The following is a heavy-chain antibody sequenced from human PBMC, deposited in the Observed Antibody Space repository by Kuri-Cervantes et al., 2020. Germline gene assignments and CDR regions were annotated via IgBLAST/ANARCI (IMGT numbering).Heavy chain of an antibody. CDR2: IYYSGST. CDR3: AGNVDSSSFSYFDL. Sequence: SETLSLTCTVSGGSISSSSYYWGWIRQPPGKGLEWIGSIYYSGSTYYNPSLKSRVTISVDTSKNQFSLKLSSVTAADTAVYYCAGNVDSSSFSYFDLWGRGTLVTVSS. CDR1: GGSISSSSYY. D-gene: IGHD6-13*01. J-gene: IGHJ2*01. V-gene: IGHV4-39*07.